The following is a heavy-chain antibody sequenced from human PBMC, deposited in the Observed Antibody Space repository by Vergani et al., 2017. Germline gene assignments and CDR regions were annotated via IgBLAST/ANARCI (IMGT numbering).Heavy chain of an antibody. CDR1: GFTFRIYG. V-gene: IGHV3-30*02. J-gene: IGHJ1*01. CDR3: TKAGQYDSDNFHDS. D-gene: IGHD3-22*01. Sequence: QVQLVESGGGVVQTGGSLRLSCIASGFTFRIYGMHWVRQAPGNGLLWVAFIRYDGTKSFYGDSVKGRFTISRDNSQTTVVLQMNSLRADDSAVYYCTKAGQYDSDNFHDSWGQGALVTVAS. CDR2: IRYDGTKS.